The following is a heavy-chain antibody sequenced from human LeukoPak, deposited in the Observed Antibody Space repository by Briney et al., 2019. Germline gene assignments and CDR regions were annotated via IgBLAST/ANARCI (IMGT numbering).Heavy chain of an antibody. CDR2: IYYSGST. CDR3: ARHPYQLLWLSWFDL. J-gene: IGHJ5*02. V-gene: IGHV4-39*01. D-gene: IGHD2-2*01. CDR1: GGSSSSSRYY. Sequence: SSETLPLTYTVSGGSSSSSRYYWRGIRQPPGKGLEWIGSIYYSGSTYYNPSLKSRVTISVDTSKNQFSLKLSSVTAADTAVYYCARHPYQLLWLSWFDLWGQGTLVTVSS.